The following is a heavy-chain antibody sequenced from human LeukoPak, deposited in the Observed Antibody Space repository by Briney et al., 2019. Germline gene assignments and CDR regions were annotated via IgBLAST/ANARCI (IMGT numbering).Heavy chain of an antibody. CDR2: IKQDGSEK. J-gene: IGHJ3*02. V-gene: IGHV3-7*04. D-gene: IGHD1-7*01. CDR1: GFTFSSYW. Sequence: GGSLRLSCAASGFTFSSYWMSWVRQAPGKGLEWVANIKQDGSEKYYVDSVKGRFTISRDNAKNSLYLQMNSLRAEDTAVYYCARVLELRSPDAFDIWGQGTMVTVS. CDR3: ARVLELRSPDAFDI.